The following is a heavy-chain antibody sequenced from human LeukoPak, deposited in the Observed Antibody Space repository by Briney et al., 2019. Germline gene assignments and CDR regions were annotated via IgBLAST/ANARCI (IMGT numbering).Heavy chain of an antibody. J-gene: IGHJ5*02. CDR2: NPSSGST. V-gene: IGHV1-46*01. Sequence: ASVKVSCRASGYTFTSYYMHWVRQAPGQGLEWMGINPSSGSTAYAQKFQGRVTMTRDTSTSTVYMELSSLTSEDTAVYYCARDGSSQHTESHNWVGLWGPGTLVTVSS. CDR1: GYTFTSYY. CDR3: ARDGSSQHTESHNWVGL. D-gene: IGHD1-26*01.